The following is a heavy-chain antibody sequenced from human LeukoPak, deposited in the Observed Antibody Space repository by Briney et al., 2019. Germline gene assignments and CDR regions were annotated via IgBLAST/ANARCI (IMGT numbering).Heavy chain of an antibody. CDR1: GASMSSGAYS. D-gene: IGHD3-10*01. Sequence: PSETLSLTCGVFGASMSSGAYSWSWIRQPPGKGLEWIGEINHSGSTNYNPSLKSRVTISVDTSKNQFSLKLSSVTAADTAVYYCASETYYYGSGSRYNGVWGKGTTVTVSS. J-gene: IGHJ6*04. CDR2: INHSGST. CDR3: ASETYYYGSGSRYNGV. V-gene: IGHV4-34*01.